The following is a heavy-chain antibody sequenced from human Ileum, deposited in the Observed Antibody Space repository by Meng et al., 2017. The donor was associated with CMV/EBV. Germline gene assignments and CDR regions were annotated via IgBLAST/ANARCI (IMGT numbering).Heavy chain of an antibody. Sequence: LSCAASGFTFSIYWMHWVRQAPGKGLVWVSRINPDGSTRDYADSVKGRFTASRDNTKNTLYLQMRGLRVEDTAVYYCARDWSHYIDYWGQGNLVTVSS. CDR3: ARDWSHYIDY. CDR2: INPDGSTR. D-gene: IGHD3-10*01. CDR1: GFTFSIYW. V-gene: IGHV3-74*01. J-gene: IGHJ4*02.